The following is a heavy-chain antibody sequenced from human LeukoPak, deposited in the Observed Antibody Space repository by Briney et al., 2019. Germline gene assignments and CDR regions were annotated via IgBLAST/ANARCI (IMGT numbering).Heavy chain of an antibody. J-gene: IGHJ4*02. D-gene: IGHD6-19*01. CDR2: ISAYNGNT. Sequence: ASVKVSCKASGYTFTSYGISWVRQAPGQGLEWMGWISAYNGNTNYAQKLQGRVTMTTDTSTSTAYMELRSLRSDDTAVYYCARDKGSGWYGKSGYWGQGTLVTVSS. CDR1: GYTFTSYG. CDR3: ARDKGSGWYGKSGY. V-gene: IGHV1-18*01.